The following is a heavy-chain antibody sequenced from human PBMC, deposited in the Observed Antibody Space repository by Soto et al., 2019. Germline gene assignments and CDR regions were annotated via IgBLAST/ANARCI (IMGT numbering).Heavy chain of an antibody. J-gene: IGHJ4*02. CDR3: AHRVLRTVFGLVTTTAIYFDF. V-gene: IGHV2-5*02. Sequence: QITLKESGPTVVKPTETLTLTCTFSGFSLTTSGVGVGWVRQAPGKAPEWLALIYWDDDKRYSTSLNSRLIINKDASKNLVVLTMANVDPADTATYYCAHRVLRTVFGLVTTTAIYFDFWGPGTPVVVSS. CDR1: GFSLTTSGVG. CDR2: IYWDDDK. D-gene: IGHD3-3*01.